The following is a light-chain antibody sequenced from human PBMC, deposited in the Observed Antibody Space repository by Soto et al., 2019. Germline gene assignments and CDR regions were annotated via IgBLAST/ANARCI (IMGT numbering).Light chain of an antibody. Sequence: DIPMTQSPSTLSASVGDRVTITCRASQSISSWLAWYQQKPGKAPKLLIYDASSLEGGVPSRFSGSGSGTEFTLTISSLQPDDFATYSCQQYNSYPYTFGQGTKLEIK. CDR2: DAS. CDR1: QSISSW. V-gene: IGKV1-5*01. J-gene: IGKJ2*01. CDR3: QQYNSYPYT.